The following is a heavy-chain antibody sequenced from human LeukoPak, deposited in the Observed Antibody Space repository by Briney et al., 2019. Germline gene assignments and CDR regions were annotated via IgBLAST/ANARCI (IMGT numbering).Heavy chain of an antibody. J-gene: IGHJ5*02. D-gene: IGHD3-10*01. Sequence: GGSLRLSCAASGFSFGDDYAMHWVRQVPGGGLEWVSGINWNSDSIHYADSVKGRFTISRDNANNSLFLHMNRLRPEDTALYYCAKNMGFGDFHGRNWFDPWGQGTLVTVSS. V-gene: IGHV3-9*01. CDR1: GFSFGDDYA. CDR3: AKNMGFGDFHGRNWFDP. CDR2: INWNSDSI.